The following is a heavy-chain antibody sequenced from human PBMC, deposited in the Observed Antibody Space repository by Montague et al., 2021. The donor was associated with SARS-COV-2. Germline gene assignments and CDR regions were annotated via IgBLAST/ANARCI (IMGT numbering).Heavy chain of an antibody. CDR2: TYYRSKWFN. J-gene: IGHJ3*01. CDR1: GDSVSSNRAS. CDR3: ARTTALAASAGGLDV. D-gene: IGHD1-1*01. Sequence: CAISGDSVSSNRASWHWIRQSPSRGLEWLGRTYYRSKWFNDYSVSVSSRITIDPDTSKNVFSLHLRSVTPEDTAVYFCARTTALAASAGGLDVWGPGTLISVSS. V-gene: IGHV6-1*01.